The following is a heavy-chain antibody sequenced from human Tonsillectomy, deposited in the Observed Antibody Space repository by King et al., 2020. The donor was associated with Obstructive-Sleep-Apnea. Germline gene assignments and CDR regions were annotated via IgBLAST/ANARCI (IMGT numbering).Heavy chain of an antibody. CDR2: IRSKAYGGTT. CDR1: GFTFGDYA. J-gene: IGHJ3*02. Sequence: VQLVESGGGLVQPGRSLRLSCTASGFTFGDYAMSWFRQAPGKGLEWVGFIRSKAYGGTTEYAASVKGRFTISRDDSKSIAYLQMNSLKTEDTAVYYCTRRREGMIVGATPDAFDIWGQGTMVTVSS. V-gene: IGHV3-49*03. CDR3: TRRREGMIVGATPDAFDI. D-gene: IGHD1-26*01.